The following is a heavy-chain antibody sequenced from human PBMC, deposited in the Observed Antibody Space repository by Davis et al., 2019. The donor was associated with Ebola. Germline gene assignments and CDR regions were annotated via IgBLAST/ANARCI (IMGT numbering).Heavy chain of an antibody. J-gene: IGHJ4*02. D-gene: IGHD1-26*01. CDR1: GYTFTSYA. Sequence: ASVKISCKASGYTFTSYAMHWVRHAPGQRLEWMGWISAYNGNTNYAQKLQGRVTMTTDTSTSTAYMELSSLRSEDTAVYYCVRVGAVGRIVDYWGQGTLVTVSS. V-gene: IGHV1-18*01. CDR3: VRVGAVGRIVDY. CDR2: ISAYNGNT.